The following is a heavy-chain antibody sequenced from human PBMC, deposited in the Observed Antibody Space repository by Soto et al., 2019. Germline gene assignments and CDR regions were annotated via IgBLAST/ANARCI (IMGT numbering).Heavy chain of an antibody. J-gene: IGHJ6*02. CDR3: ARGGKYYYGSGSYRNYYHGMDV. CDR2: IIPIFGTA. D-gene: IGHD3-10*01. CDR1: GGTFSSYA. Sequence: VASVKVSCKASGGTFSSYAISWVRQAPGQGLEWMGGIIPIFGTANYAQKFQGRGTITADESTSTAYMELSSLRSEDTAGYYCARGGKYYYGSGSYRNYYHGMDVWGQGTTVTVSS. V-gene: IGHV1-69*13.